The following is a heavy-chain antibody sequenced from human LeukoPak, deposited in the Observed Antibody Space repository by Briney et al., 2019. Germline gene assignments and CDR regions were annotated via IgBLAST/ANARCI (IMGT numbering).Heavy chain of an antibody. Sequence: ASVKLSCKASGYIFTTYAMHWVRQAPGQRPEWMGWINIGSDNTQYSQKFQGRLTITKDTSAITAYMELSSLRSEDTAVYYCATTGATSNWFDPWGQGTLVTVSS. D-gene: IGHD6-25*01. V-gene: IGHV1-3*04. CDR1: GYIFTTYA. J-gene: IGHJ5*02. CDR2: INIGSDNT. CDR3: ATTGATSNWFDP.